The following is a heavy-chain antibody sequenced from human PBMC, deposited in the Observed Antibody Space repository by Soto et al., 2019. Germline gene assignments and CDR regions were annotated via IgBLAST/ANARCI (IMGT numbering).Heavy chain of an antibody. D-gene: IGHD3-10*01. Sequence: HLQESGPGLVKPSETLSLTCTVSGGSINRGSYYWGWIRQPPGKGLEWVGGMSYSGSTYYNPYPNSRVTIVADTSKTQFSLRLRSVTAADTAVYYCARNVLVWFGELSLVENWFDPWGQGTLVTVSS. V-gene: IGHV4-39*01. CDR2: MSYSGST. J-gene: IGHJ5*02. CDR3: ARNVLVWFGELSLVENWFDP. CDR1: GGSINRGSYY.